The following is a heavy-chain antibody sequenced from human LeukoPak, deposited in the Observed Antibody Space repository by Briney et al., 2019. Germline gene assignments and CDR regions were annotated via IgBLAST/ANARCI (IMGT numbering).Heavy chain of an antibody. Sequence: ASLKVSCKASGYTFTGYYMHWVRQAPARGREWMGWINPNSGGTNYAQKFQGRVTMTRDTSISTAYMELSRLRSDDTAVYYCARDLGIAAAAAYWYFDLWGRGTLVTVSS. CDR1: GYTFTGYY. V-gene: IGHV1-2*02. D-gene: IGHD6-13*01. CDR3: ARDLGIAAAAAYWYFDL. J-gene: IGHJ2*01. CDR2: INPNSGGT.